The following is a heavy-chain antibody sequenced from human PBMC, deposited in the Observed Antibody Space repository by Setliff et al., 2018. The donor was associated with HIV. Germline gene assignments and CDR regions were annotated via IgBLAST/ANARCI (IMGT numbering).Heavy chain of an antibody. CDR2: INAGNGNT. D-gene: IGHD3-10*01. CDR3: ARGVWYLRPYYYYYYMDV. J-gene: IGHJ6*03. CDR1: GYTFTSYA. V-gene: IGHV1-3*01. Sequence: VASVKVSCKASGYTFTSYAMHWVRQAPGQRLEWMGWINAGNGNTKYSQKFQGRVTITRDTSASTAYMELSSLRSEDTAVYYCARGVWYLRPYYYYYYMDVWGKGTTVTVSS.